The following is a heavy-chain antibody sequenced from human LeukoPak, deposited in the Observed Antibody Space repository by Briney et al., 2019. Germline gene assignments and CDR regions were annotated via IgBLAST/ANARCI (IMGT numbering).Heavy chain of an antibody. CDR1: GFTVSSNY. D-gene: IGHD3-16*01. CDR2: IYSGGST. CDR3: AREWGSYKTGGFDY. J-gene: IGHJ4*02. Sequence: GGSLRLSCAASGFTVSSNYMSWVRQAPGKGLEWVSVIYSGGSTYYADSVKGRFTISRDNSKNRLYLQMNSLRAEDTAVYYCAREWGSYKTGGFDYWGQGTLVTVSS. V-gene: IGHV3-66*01.